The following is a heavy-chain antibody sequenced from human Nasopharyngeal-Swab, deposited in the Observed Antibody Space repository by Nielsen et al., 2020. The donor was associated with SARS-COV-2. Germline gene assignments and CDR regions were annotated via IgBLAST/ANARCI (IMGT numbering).Heavy chain of an antibody. CDR1: GFTFSSYW. J-gene: IGHJ4*02. CDR2: IKKDGSEK. Sequence: GESLKISCAASGFTFSSYWMSWVRQAPGKGLEWVANIKKDGSEKYYVDSVKGRFTISRDNAKNSLYLQMNSLRAEDTAVYYCARDGPDYALDYWGQGTLVTVSS. V-gene: IGHV3-7*01. CDR3: ARDGPDYALDY. D-gene: IGHD4-17*01.